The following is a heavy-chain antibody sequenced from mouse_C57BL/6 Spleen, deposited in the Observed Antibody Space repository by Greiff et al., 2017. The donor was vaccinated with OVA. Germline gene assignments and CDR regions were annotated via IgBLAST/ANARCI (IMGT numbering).Heavy chain of an antibody. V-gene: IGHV2-5*01. D-gene: IGHD2-3*01. Sequence: VKLVESGPGLVQPSQSLSITCTVSGFSLTSYGVHWVRQSPGKGLEWLGVIWRGGSTDYNAAFMSRLSITKDNSKSQVFLKMNSRQADDTAIYYCAAPYDGSLLFAYWGQGTLVTVSA. CDR2: IWRGGST. J-gene: IGHJ3*01. CDR3: AAPYDGSLLFAY. CDR1: GFSLTSYG.